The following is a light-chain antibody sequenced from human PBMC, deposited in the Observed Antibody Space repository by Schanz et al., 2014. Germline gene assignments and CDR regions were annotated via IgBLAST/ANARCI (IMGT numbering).Light chain of an antibody. CDR2: GTS. V-gene: IGKV3-20*01. Sequence: EIVLTQSPGTLSLSPGERATLSCRASQSVNSIYLAWYQQKPGQAPRLLIYGTSTRATGIPDRFSGSGSGTDFTLTISSLQREDFATYYCQQYNSYFPFTFGPGTKVDIK. CDR1: QSVNSIY. CDR3: QQYNSYFPFT. J-gene: IGKJ3*01.